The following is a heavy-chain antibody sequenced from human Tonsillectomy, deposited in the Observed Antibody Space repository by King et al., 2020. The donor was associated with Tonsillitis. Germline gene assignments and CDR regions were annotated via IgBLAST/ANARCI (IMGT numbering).Heavy chain of an antibody. CDR3: ARVITVTKSYYYYGMDV. Sequence: VTLKESGPVLVKPTETLTLTCTVSGFSLSNAGMSVSWIRQPPGKALEWLAHIFSNDEKSYITSLKSRLPISKDTSKSQVVLTMTTMYPVDTATYFCARVITVTKSYYYYGMDVWGPGTTVTVSS. D-gene: IGHD4-17*01. CDR1: GFSLSNAGMS. V-gene: IGHV2-26*01. CDR2: IFSNDEK. J-gene: IGHJ6*02.